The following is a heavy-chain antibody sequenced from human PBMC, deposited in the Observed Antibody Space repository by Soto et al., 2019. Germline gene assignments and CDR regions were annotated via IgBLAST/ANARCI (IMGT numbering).Heavy chain of an antibody. CDR2: INPNSGGT. Sequence: QVQLVQSGAEVKKPGASVKVSCKASGYTFTAYYIHWVRQAPGQGLEWMGRINPNSGGTNYAQKFQGWVTMTRDTSISTAYMELSRLRSDDSAVYYCGRELGGRRFGYYSYYGMDVWGQGTTVTVSS. D-gene: IGHD3-16*01. J-gene: IGHJ6*02. CDR3: GRELGGRRFGYYSYYGMDV. V-gene: IGHV1-2*04. CDR1: GYTFTAYY.